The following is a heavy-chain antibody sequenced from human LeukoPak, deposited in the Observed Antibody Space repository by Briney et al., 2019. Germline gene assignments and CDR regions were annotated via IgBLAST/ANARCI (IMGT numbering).Heavy chain of an antibody. CDR2: MNPNSGNT. J-gene: IGHJ4*02. CDR3: ASGAGYSGYAYY. Sequence: GASVKVSCKASGYTFTSYDINWVRQATGQGLEWMGWMNPNSGNTGYAQKFQGRVTMTRNTSISTAYMELSSLRSEDTAVYYCASGAGYSGYAYYWGQGTLVTVSS. D-gene: IGHD5-12*01. CDR1: GYTFTSYD. V-gene: IGHV1-8*01.